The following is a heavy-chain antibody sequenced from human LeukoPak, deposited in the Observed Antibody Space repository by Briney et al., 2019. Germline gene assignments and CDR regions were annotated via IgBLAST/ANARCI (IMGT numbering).Heavy chain of an antibody. CDR1: GGSISSGSYY. CDR3: ARDLPMVRGAKDAFDI. Sequence: PSETLSLTCTVSGGSISSGSYYWNWIRQPAGKGLEWIGRIHTSGSTNYNPSLKSRVTISVDTSKNQFSLKLTSVTAADTAVYYCARDLPMVRGAKDAFDIWGQGTMVTVSS. J-gene: IGHJ3*02. V-gene: IGHV4-61*02. CDR2: IHTSGST. D-gene: IGHD3-10*01.